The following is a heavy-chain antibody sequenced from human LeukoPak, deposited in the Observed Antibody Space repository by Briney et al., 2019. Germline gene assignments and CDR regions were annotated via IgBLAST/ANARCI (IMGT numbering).Heavy chain of an antibody. Sequence: GGSLRLSCAASGFTVSNAWMSWVRQAPGKGLEWVGRINYKTNGGTADYAAPVTGRFTISRDDSKDTLYLQMNSLKTEDTGVYYCTTDHRKIYGVVFPDYWGQGTLVTVSS. J-gene: IGHJ4*02. CDR1: GFTVSNAW. CDR3: TTDHRKIYGVVFPDY. D-gene: IGHD3-3*01. V-gene: IGHV3-15*01. CDR2: INYKTNGGTA.